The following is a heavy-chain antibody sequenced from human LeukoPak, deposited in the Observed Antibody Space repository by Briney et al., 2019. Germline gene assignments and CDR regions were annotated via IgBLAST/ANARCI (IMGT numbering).Heavy chain of an antibody. J-gene: IGHJ5*02. V-gene: IGHV3-11*01. CDR2: ISSSGSTI. CDR1: GFTFSDYY. D-gene: IGHD2-2*01. Sequence: NPGGSLRLSCAASGFTFSDYYMSWIRQAPGKGLEWVSYISSSGSTIYYADSVKGRFTISRDNAKNSLYLQMNSLRAEDTAVYYCARDVSVVPAATLFDPWGQGTLVTVSS. CDR3: ARDVSVVPAATLFDP.